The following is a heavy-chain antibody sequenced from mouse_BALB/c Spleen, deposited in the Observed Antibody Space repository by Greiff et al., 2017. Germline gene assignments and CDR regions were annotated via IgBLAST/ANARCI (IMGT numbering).Heavy chain of an antibody. CDR2: ISSGGSYT. V-gene: IGHV5-9-4*01. J-gene: IGHJ3*01. Sequence: EVQVVESGGGLVKPGGSLKLSCAASGFTFSSYAMSWVRQSPEKRLEWVAEISSGGSYTYYPDTVTGRFTISRDNAKNTLYLEMSSLRSEDTAMYYCAIYYGYGDGFAYWGQGTLVTVSA. CDR1: GFTFSSYA. D-gene: IGHD2-2*01. CDR3: AIYYGYGDGFAY.